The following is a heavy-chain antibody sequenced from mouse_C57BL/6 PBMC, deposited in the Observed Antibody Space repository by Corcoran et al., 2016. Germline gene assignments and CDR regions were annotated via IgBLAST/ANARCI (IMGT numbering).Heavy chain of an antibody. D-gene: IGHD2-5*01. CDR2: INTYSGVP. V-gene: IGHV9-3*01. J-gene: IGHJ4*01. CDR1: GYTFTTYG. CDR3: ARRYSNYGDYAMDY. Sequence: QIQLVQSGPELKKPGETVKISCKASGYTFTTYGMSWVKQAPGKGLKWMGWINTYSGVPTYADDFKGRFAFSLETSASTAYLQINNLKNEDTATYFCARRYSNYGDYAMDYWGQGTSVTVSS.